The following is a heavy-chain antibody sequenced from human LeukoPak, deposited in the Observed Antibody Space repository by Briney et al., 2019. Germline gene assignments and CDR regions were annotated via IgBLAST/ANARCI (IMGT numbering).Heavy chain of an antibody. D-gene: IGHD3-10*01. CDR2: ISSSSTYI. CDR3: ARGGVLWFGFMGV. V-gene: IGHV3-21*01. Sequence: PGGSLRLSCAASGFTFRSYSMSWFRRAPGKGLEWVSSISSSSTYIHYADSVKGRFTISRDNAKNSLYLQVNSLRAEDTAVYYCARGGVLWFGFMGVWGQGTTVTVSS. CDR1: GFTFRSYS. J-gene: IGHJ6*02.